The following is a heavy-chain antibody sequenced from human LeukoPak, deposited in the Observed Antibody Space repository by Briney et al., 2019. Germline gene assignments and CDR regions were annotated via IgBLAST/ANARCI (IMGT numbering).Heavy chain of an antibody. V-gene: IGHV3-23*01. Sequence: GGSLRLSCAASGFTFSSYGMSWVRQAPGKGLEWVSAISGSGGSTYYADSVKGRFTISRDNSKNTLYLQMNSLRADDTAVYYCARRAGAYSHPYDYWGQGTLVTVSS. D-gene: IGHD4/OR15-4a*01. J-gene: IGHJ4*02. CDR3: ARRAGAYSHPYDY. CDR2: ISGSGGST. CDR1: GFTFSSYG.